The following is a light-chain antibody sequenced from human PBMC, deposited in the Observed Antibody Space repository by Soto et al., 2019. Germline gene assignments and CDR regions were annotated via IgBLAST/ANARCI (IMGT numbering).Light chain of an antibody. CDR2: AAS. CDR1: QDVSRY. CDR3: QQLNSYVFA. J-gene: IGKJ3*01. Sequence: DIQLTQSPSFLSASVGDRVTITCRASQDVSRYLAWYQQKPGKAPNLLIYAASTLRSGVPSRFSGSGSETEFTLTISRLQPEDFATYYCQQLNSYVFAFGPGTKGDIK. V-gene: IGKV1-9*01.